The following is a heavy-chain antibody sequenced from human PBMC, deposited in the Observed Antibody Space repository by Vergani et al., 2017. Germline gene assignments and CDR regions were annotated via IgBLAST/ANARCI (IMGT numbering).Heavy chain of an antibody. CDR3: ARWPSDYDFWGGYYKGNWFDP. Sequence: QVQLQESGPGLVKPSQTLSLTCTVSGASINNDFYYWHWIRQPAGKGLEWIGRIYVSGITDYNSSLQSRVSMSVDTSKNQFSLTLTSVTAADTAVYYCARWPSDYDFWGGYYKGNWFDPWGQGTLVTVSS. V-gene: IGHV4-61*02. J-gene: IGHJ5*02. CDR2: IYVSGIT. D-gene: IGHD3-3*01. CDR1: GASINNDFYY.